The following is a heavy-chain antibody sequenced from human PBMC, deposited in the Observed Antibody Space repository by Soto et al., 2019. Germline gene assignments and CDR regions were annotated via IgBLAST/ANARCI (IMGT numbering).Heavy chain of an antibody. CDR3: ARSRYYYDSSGPRSGFDY. V-gene: IGHV1-8*01. D-gene: IGHD3-22*01. Sequence: EASVKVSCKASGYTFTSYDINWVRQATGQGLEWMGWMNPNSGNTGYAQKFQGRVTMTRNTSISTAYMELSSLRSEDTAVYYCARSRYYYDSSGPRSGFDYWGQGTLVTVSS. CDR1: GYTFTSYD. J-gene: IGHJ4*02. CDR2: MNPNSGNT.